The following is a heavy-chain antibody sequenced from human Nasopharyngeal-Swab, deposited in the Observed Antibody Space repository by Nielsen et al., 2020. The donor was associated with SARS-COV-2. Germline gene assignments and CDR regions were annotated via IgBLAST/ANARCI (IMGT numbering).Heavy chain of an antibody. CDR2: ISGSGGST. Sequence: GGSLRLSCSASGFTFSVYAMHWVRQAPGKGLEWVSAISGSGGSTYYADSVKGRFTISRDNSKNTLYLQMNSLRAEDTAVYYCAKGETPGSIAAALGYYYGMDVWGQGTTVTVSS. V-gene: IGHV3-23*01. CDR3: AKGETPGSIAAALGYYYGMDV. CDR1: GFTFSVYA. D-gene: IGHD6-13*01. J-gene: IGHJ6*02.